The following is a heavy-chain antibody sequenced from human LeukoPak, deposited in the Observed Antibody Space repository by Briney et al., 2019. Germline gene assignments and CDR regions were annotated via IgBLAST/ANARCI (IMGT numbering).Heavy chain of an antibody. V-gene: IGHV1-2*02. CDR2: INPNNGDT. CDR3: ARTGGSIPPGIYYMDV. D-gene: IGHD2-15*01. Sequence: ASVKVSCKASGYTFTGYYMHWVRQAPGQGLEWMGWINPNNGDTNYAQKFQGRVTMTRDTSISTAYMELSRLRSDDTAVYYCARTGGSIPPGIYYMDVWDKGTTVTVSS. J-gene: IGHJ6*03. CDR1: GYTFTGYY.